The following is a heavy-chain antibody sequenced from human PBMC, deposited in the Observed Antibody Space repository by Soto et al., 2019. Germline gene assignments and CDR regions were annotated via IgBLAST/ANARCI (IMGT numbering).Heavy chain of an antibody. CDR2: MKPDDGGP. Sequence: GASVKVSCKSSGYILSDYCIHWVRQAPGQGLEWLGWMKPDDGGPNYAQNFQGRVIMTRDTSTDTDYMELTRLTSDDTAVYFCVRDLRRQWRRLDPESYTGMDVWGQGTTVTSP. CDR3: VRDLRRQWRRLDPESYTGMDV. J-gene: IGHJ6*02. V-gene: IGHV1-2*02. CDR1: GYILSDYC. D-gene: IGHD5-12*01.